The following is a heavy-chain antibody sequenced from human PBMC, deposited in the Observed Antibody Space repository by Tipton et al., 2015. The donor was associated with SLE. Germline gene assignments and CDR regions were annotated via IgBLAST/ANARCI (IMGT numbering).Heavy chain of an antibody. CDR1: GGSISSYY. CDR3: ASTYCSGGSCYPRWFDP. Sequence: LRLSCTVSGGSISSYYWSWIRQPPGKGLEWIGYIYYSGSTYYNPSLKSRVTISVDTSKNQFSLKLSSVTAADTAVYYCASTYCSGGSCYPRWFDPWGQGTLVTVSS. V-gene: IGHV4-59*12. D-gene: IGHD2-15*01. CDR2: IYYSGST. J-gene: IGHJ5*02.